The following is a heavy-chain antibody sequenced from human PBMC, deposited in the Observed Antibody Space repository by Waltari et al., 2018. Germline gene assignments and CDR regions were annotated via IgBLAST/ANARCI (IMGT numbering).Heavy chain of an antibody. J-gene: IGHJ4*02. CDR2: IYSGGST. CDR1: GFTFSSYA. D-gene: IGHD3-22*01. V-gene: IGHV3-23*03. Sequence: EVQLLESGGGLVQPGGSLRLSCAASGFTFSSYAMSWVRQAPGKGLGWVSVIYSGGSTYYADSVNGRFTISRDNSKNTLYLQMNSLRAEDTAVYYCAKEAEEVKWGQGTLVTVSS. CDR3: AKEAEEVK.